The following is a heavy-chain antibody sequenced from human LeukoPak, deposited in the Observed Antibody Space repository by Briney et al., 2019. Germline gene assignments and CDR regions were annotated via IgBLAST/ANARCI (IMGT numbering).Heavy chain of an antibody. CDR2: INWNGGST. Sequence: GGSLRLSCAASGFTFDDYGMSWVRQAPGKGLEWVSGINWNGGSTGYADSVKGRFTISRGNAKNSLYLQMNSLRAEDTALYYCARVDSSGYYSDAFDIWGQGTMVTVSS. CDR3: ARVDSSGYYSDAFDI. V-gene: IGHV3-20*04. J-gene: IGHJ3*02. D-gene: IGHD3-22*01. CDR1: GFTFDDYG.